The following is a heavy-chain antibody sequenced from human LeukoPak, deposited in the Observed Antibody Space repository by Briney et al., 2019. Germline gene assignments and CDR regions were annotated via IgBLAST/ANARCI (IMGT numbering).Heavy chain of an antibody. Sequence: GESLESSFKGSGYSLTSYWIGWVRTMPGKGLEWMGIIYPGDSDTRYSPSFQGQVTISADKSISTAYLQWSSLKASDTAMYYCARLRGGFDAFDIWGQGAIVADPS. CDR3: ARLRGGFDAFDI. D-gene: IGHD1-26*01. CDR2: IYPGDSDT. V-gene: IGHV5-51*01. CDR1: GYSLTSYW. J-gene: IGHJ3*02.